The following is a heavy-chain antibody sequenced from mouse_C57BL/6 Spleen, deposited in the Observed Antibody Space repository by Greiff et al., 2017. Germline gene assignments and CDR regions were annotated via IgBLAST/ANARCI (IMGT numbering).Heavy chain of an antibody. Sequence: QVQLQQPGAELVKPGASVQLSCKASGYTFTSYWMHWVKQRPGQGLEWIGMIHPNSGSTNYNEKFKSKATLTVDKSSSTAYMQLSSLTSEDSAVYYCAREVYYYGSSSSWCADWGQGTLVTVSA. J-gene: IGHJ3*01. CDR1: GYTFTSYW. CDR2: IHPNSGST. CDR3: AREVYYYGSSSSWCAD. V-gene: IGHV1-64*01. D-gene: IGHD1-1*01.